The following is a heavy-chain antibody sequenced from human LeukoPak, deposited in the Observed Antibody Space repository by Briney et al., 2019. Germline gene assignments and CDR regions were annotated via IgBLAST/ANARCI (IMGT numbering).Heavy chain of an antibody. CDR2: ISAYNGNT. Sequence: ASVKVSCKASGYTFTSYGISWARQAPGQGLEWMGWISAYNGNTNYAQKLQGRVTMTTDTSTSTAYMELRSLRSDDTAVYYCARDYRPNYYYYMDVWGKGTTVTVSS. CDR1: GYTFTSYG. D-gene: IGHD1-14*01. CDR3: ARDYRPNYYYYMDV. J-gene: IGHJ6*03. V-gene: IGHV1-18*01.